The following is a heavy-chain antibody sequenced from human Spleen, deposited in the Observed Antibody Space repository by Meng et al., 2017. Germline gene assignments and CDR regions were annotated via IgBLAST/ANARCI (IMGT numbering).Heavy chain of an antibody. CDR1: VGSISSSNW. D-gene: IGHD4-17*01. J-gene: IGHJ4*02. V-gene: IGHV4-4*02. CDR2: IYHSGST. CDR3: ARIGMTTVTADDY. Sequence: GPGRVKPSGTLSLTCAVLVGSISSSNWWSWVRPPPGKGLECIGEIYHSGSTNYNPSLKSRVTISVDKSKNQFSLKLSSVTAADTAVYYCARIGMTTVTADDYWGQGTLVTVSS.